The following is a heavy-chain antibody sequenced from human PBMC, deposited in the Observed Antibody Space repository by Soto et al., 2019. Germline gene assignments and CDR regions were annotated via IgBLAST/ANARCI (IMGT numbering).Heavy chain of an antibody. J-gene: IGHJ4*02. CDR2: ISAYNGNT. D-gene: IGHD3-22*01. CDR3: ATLGRVHDSSGYYYNFDY. CDR1: GYTFTRYG. Sequence: ASVKGSCKTSGYTFTRYGVSWVRQAPGQGLEWMGWISAYNGNTNYAQKLQGRVTMTEDTSTDTAYMELSSLRSEDTAVYYCATLGRVHDSSGYYYNFDYWGQGTLVTVSS. V-gene: IGHV1-18*01.